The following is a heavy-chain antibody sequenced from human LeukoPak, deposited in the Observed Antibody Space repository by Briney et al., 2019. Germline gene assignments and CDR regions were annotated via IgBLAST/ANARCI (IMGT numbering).Heavy chain of an antibody. V-gene: IGHV3-30*02. Sequence: PGGSLRLSCAASGFIFSTYGMHWVRQAPGKGLEGMAFIRFDGINKNYADSVKGRFTISRDNSKNTLYLNMNSLRAEDTGVYYCAKEGTTVTTVAFDIWGQGTMVTVSS. CDR1: GFIFSTYG. D-gene: IGHD4-11*01. CDR3: AKEGTTVTTVAFDI. J-gene: IGHJ3*02. CDR2: IRFDGINK.